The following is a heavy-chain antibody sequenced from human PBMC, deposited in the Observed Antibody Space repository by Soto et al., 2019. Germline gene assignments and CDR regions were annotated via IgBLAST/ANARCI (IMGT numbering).Heavy chain of an antibody. D-gene: IGHD1-26*01. CDR1: GGSISSSSYY. J-gene: IGHJ5*02. CDR2: IYYSGST. V-gene: IGHV4-39*01. CDR3: ARHLFSSPWVWFDP. Sequence: SETLSLTCTVSGGSISSSSYYWGWIRQPPGKGLEWIGSIYYSGSTYYNPSLKSRVTISVDTSKNQFSLKLSSVTAADTAVYYCARHLFSSPWVWFDPWGQGTLVTVSS.